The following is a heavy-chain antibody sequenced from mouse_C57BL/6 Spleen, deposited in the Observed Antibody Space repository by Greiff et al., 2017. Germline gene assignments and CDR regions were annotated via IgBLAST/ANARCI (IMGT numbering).Heavy chain of an antibody. J-gene: IGHJ4*01. D-gene: IGHD1-1*01. CDR3: TRDRHYYGGSYDAMDY. V-gene: IGHV5-9-1*02. CDR1: GFTFSSYA. CDR2: ISRGGDYI. Sequence: EVKLVESGEGLVKPGGSLKLSCAASGFTFSSYAMSWVRQTPEKRLEWVAYISRGGDYIYYADTVKGRFTISRDNARNTLYLQMSSLKSEDTAMYYCTRDRHYYGGSYDAMDYWGQGTSVTVSS.